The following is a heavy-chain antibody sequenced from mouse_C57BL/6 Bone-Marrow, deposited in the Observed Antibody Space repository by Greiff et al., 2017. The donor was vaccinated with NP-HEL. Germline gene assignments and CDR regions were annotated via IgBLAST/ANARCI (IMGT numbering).Heavy chain of an antibody. D-gene: IGHD1-1*01. V-gene: IGHV2-4*01. CDR3: AKRDYSYYFDY. J-gene: IGHJ2*01. Sequence: AAFISRLSISKDNSKSQVFFKMNSLQADDTAIYYCAKRDYSYYFDYWGQGTTLTVSS.